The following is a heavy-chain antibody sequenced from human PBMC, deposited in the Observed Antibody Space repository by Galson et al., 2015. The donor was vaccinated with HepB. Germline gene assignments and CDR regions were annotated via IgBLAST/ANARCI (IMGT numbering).Heavy chain of an antibody. V-gene: IGHV3-21*01. J-gene: IGHJ4*02. Sequence: SLRLSCAASGFTFSSYSMNWVRQAPGKGLEWVSSISSSSSYIYYADSVKGRFTISRDNAKNSLYLQMNSLRAEDTAVYYCARDPTMSIVGEDYYFDYWGQGTLVTVSS. CDR1: GFTFSSYS. CDR2: ISSSSSYI. CDR3: ARDPTMSIVGEDYYFDY. D-gene: IGHD1-26*01.